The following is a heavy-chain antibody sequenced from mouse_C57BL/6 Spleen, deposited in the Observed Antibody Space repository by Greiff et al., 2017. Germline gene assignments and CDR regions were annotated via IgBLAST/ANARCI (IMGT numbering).Heavy chain of an antibody. D-gene: IGHD2-3*01. Sequence: EVQRVESGGGLVQPGGSMKLSCAASGFTFSDAWMDWVRQSPEKGLEWVAEIRNKANNHATYYAESVKGRFTISRDDSKSSVYLQMNSLRAEDTGIYYCTRRGGYYGFAYWGQGTLVTVSA. CDR2: IRNKANNHAT. J-gene: IGHJ3*01. CDR3: TRRGGYYGFAY. V-gene: IGHV6-6*01. CDR1: GFTFSDAW.